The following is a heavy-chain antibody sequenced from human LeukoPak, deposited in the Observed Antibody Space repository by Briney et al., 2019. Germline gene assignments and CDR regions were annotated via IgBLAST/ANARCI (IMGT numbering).Heavy chain of an antibody. J-gene: IGHJ4*02. CDR1: GFTFSSYS. Sequence: GGSLRLSCAASGFTFSSYSMNWVRQAPGKGLEWVSSISSSSSYIYYADSVKGRFTISRDNAKTSLYLQMISLRAEDTAVYYCARHLSGVTGYTYGRGIDYWGQGTLVTVSS. V-gene: IGHV3-21*01. CDR2: ISSSSSYI. CDR3: ARHLSGVTGYTYGRGIDY. D-gene: IGHD5-18*01.